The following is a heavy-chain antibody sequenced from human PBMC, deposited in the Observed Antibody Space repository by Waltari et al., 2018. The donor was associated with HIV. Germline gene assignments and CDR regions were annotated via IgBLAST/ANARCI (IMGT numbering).Heavy chain of an antibody. CDR1: GDSISIAGSS. CDR3: ARSRSTSPTWFDP. CDR2: IDHSGST. Sequence: QLQLQESGSGLVKPSQTLSLTCAVSGDSISIAGSSGSWIRPPPGKGLEWLGYIDHSGSTFYNPTINSRFIISINKSKIQFSLKLNSVTAADTAVYYCARSRSTSPTWFDPWGQGILVTVSS. D-gene: IGHD2-2*01. J-gene: IGHJ5*02. V-gene: IGHV4-30-2*01.